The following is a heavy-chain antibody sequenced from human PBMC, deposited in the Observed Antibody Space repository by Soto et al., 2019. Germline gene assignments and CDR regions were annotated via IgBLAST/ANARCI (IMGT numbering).Heavy chain of an antibody. D-gene: IGHD3-10*01. J-gene: IGHJ5*02. V-gene: IGHV3-48*03. CDR2: ISSSDNTI. CDR3: VRLDFYGSGSIDT. CDR1: GFIFSRYE. Sequence: EVQLVESGGGLVQPGGSLRLSCAASGFIFSRYEMAWVRQAPGKGLAWLSYISSSDNTIYYADSLRGRFTISRDNARDSLFLHMNSLRAEVTALYYCVRLDFYGSGSIDTWGQGTLVTVSS.